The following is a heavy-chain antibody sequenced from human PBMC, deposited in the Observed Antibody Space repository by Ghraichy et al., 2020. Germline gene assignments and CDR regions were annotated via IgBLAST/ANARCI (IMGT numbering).Heavy chain of an antibody. J-gene: IGHJ6*02. V-gene: IGHV3-9*01. CDR3: AKDRGWNLLQEPNYYYYGMDV. Sequence: GGSLRLSCAASGFTFDDYAMHWVRHAPGKGLEWVSGISWNSGSIGYADSVKGRFTISRDNAKNSLYLQMNSLRAEDTALYYCAKDRGWNLLQEPNYYYYGMDVWGQGTTVTVSS. CDR1: GFTFDDYA. D-gene: IGHD1-1*01. CDR2: ISWNSGSI.